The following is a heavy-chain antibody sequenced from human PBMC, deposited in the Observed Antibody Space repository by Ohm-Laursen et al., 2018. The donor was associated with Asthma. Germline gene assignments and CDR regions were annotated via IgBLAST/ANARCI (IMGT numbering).Heavy chain of an antibody. Sequence: GTLSLTCTVSGGSITSTTHYWGWIRQPPGKGLEWIGSIYFSGSTYYNPSLKSRVTISVDTSKNQFSLKLSSVTAADTAVYYCARSRDSGSSNWFDPWGQGTLVTVSS. V-gene: IGHV4-39*01. J-gene: IGHJ5*02. CDR3: ARSRDSGSSNWFDP. CDR1: GGSITSTTHY. CDR2: IYFSGST. D-gene: IGHD1-26*01.